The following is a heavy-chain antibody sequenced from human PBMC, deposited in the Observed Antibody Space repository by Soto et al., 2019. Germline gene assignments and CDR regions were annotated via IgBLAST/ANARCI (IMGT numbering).Heavy chain of an antibody. Sequence: SETLSLTCTVSGGSMRNYFWTWIRQPPGKGLEWIGYTHYSGTTSFFPSYNPSLRSRVTISEDTSKNQFSLKLLSVTTADAAVYFCAAGEASSRNLAPYYLDFWGQGTLVTVSS. V-gene: IGHV4-59*01. D-gene: IGHD6-13*01. CDR1: GGSMRNYF. CDR3: AAGEASSRNLAPYYLDF. CDR2: THYSGTT. J-gene: IGHJ4*02.